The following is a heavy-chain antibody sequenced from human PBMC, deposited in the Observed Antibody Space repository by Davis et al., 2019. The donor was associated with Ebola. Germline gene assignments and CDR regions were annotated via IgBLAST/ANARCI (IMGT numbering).Heavy chain of an antibody. CDR3: AKGGLLWSRKEKYDFWNGYYSHFDY. Sequence: GGSLRLSCAASGFTFSNYPMHWVRQAPGKGLEWVAVISYDGTNQHYGDSVKGRFTISRDNSKNTLYLQMNSLRVEDTAVYYCAKGGLLWSRKEKYDFWNGYYSHFDYWGQGSLVIVSS. V-gene: IGHV3-30*04. J-gene: IGHJ4*02. CDR2: ISYDGTNQ. CDR1: GFTFSNYP. D-gene: IGHD3-3*01.